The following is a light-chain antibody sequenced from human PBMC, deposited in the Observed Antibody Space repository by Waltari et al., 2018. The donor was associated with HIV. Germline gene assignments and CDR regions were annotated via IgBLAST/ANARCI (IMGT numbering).Light chain of an antibody. CDR1: SSDIGAYNF. CDR3: SSYTTRNTLL. J-gene: IGLJ2*01. V-gene: IGLV2-14*01. Sequence: QSALTQPASVSGSPGQSITFSCSGSSSDIGAYNFVSWYQQHPGKAPKLIIYEVSNRPSGVSDRFSASSSGNTASLTISGRQAEDEADYYCSSYTTRNTLLFGGGTRLTVL. CDR2: EVS.